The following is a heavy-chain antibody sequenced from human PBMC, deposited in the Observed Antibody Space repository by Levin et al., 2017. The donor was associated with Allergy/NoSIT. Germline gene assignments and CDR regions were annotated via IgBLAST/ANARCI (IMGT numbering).Heavy chain of an antibody. CDR1: GFTFSSYA. V-gene: IGHV3-23*01. CDR2: ISGSGGST. D-gene: IGHD6-13*01. J-gene: IGHJ4*02. CDR3: ANSEYSSSWYSYYFDY. Sequence: GESLKISCAASGFTFSSYAMSWVRQAPGEGLEWVSAISGSGGSTYYADSVKGRFTISRDNSKNTLYLQMNSLRAEDTAVYYCANSEYSSSWYSYYFDYWGQGTLVTVSS.